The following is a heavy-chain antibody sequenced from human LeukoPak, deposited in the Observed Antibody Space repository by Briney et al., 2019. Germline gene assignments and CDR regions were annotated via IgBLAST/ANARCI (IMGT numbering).Heavy chain of an antibody. CDR1: GLTVSSNY. D-gene: IGHD3-10*01. CDR3: AKVLWFGGKYFDY. V-gene: IGHV3-53*01. Sequence: PGGSLRLSCAASGLTVSSNYMSWVRQAPGKGLEWVSVMYSGGNTYYADSVKGRFTISRDNSKNTLYLQMNSLRAEDTAVYYCAKVLWFGGKYFDYWGQGTLVTVSS. J-gene: IGHJ4*02. CDR2: MYSGGNT.